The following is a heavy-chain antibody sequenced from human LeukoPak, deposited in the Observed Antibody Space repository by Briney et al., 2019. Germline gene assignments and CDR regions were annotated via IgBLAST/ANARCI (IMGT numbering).Heavy chain of an antibody. J-gene: IGHJ4*02. CDR3: ARSSGYPGY. Sequence: GGSLTLSCGVSGFTFSSYWMSWVRQAPGKGLEWVANIKQDGSEKYYVDSVKGRFTISRDNAKKSLYLQMNSLRAEDTAVYYCARSSGYPGYWGQGTLVTVSS. D-gene: IGHD5-12*01. V-gene: IGHV3-7*01. CDR2: IKQDGSEK. CDR1: GFTFSSYW.